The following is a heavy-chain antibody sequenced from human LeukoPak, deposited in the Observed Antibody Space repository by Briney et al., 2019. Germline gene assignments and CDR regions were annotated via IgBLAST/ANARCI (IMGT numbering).Heavy chain of an antibody. D-gene: IGHD1-26*01. CDR3: AGGEGDHHSYVYFFRS. Sequence: ASETLSLTCTVSSVSTSGAYWGWIRQPPGKELEWIGYISFSGNTKYNASLKSRVSISVDTSKSQFSLRLTSVTAADTAMYYCAGGEGDHHSYVYFFRSWGQGTLVTVSS. CDR2: ISFSGNT. CDR1: SVSTSGAY. V-gene: IGHV4-59*13. J-gene: IGHJ4*02.